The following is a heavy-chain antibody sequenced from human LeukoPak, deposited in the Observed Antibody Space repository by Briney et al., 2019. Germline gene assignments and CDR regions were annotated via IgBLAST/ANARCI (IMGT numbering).Heavy chain of an antibody. CDR3: ERKRAYEMPDAFDI. CDR2: IYTSGST. CDR1: GGSISSYY. D-gene: IGHD5-24*01. Sequence: SETLSLTCTVSGGSISSYYWSWIRQPAGKGLELIGRIYTSGSTNYNPSLKSRVTISVDTSKNQFSLKLSSVTAADTAVYFCERKRAYEMPDAFDIWGQGTMVTVSS. J-gene: IGHJ3*02. V-gene: IGHV4-4*07.